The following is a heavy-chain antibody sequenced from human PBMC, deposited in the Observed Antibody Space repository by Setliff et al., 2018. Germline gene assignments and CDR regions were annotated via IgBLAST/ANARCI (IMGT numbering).Heavy chain of an antibody. Sequence: SVKVSCKASGGTFSSYVISWVREAPGQGLEWMGGIIPMFGTNYAQKFQGRVTITADKSTSTAYMELSSLGSEDTAVYYCARGGTFRYFDFWGQGAPVTVSS. V-gene: IGHV1-69*06. CDR2: IIPMFGT. CDR1: GGTFSSYV. CDR3: ARGGTFRYFDF. J-gene: IGHJ4*02. D-gene: IGHD5-12*01.